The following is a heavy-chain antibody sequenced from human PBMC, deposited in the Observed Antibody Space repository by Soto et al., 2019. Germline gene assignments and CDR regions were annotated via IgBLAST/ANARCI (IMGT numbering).Heavy chain of an antibody. J-gene: IGHJ6*02. V-gene: IGHV4-61*01. CDR1: GGSVRSGSYY. D-gene: IGHD2-2*02. Sequence: SETLTLTCTVSGGSVRSGSYYWSWIRQPPGKGLEWIGYIYYSGSTNYNPSLKSRVTISVDTSKNQFSLKLSSVTAADTAVYYCARGGCSSTSCYKRYYYYYYGMDVWGQGTTVTVSS. CDR2: IYYSGST. CDR3: ARGGCSSTSCYKRYYYYYYGMDV.